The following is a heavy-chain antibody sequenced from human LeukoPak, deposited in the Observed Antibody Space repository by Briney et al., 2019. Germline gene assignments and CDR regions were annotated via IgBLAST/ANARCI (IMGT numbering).Heavy chain of an antibody. CDR3: ARDLPTSWRAFDI. CDR2: IIPILGIA. Sequence: SVKVSCKASGGTFSSYAISWVRQAPGQGLEWMGRIIPILGIANYAQKFQGRVTMTRDTSTSTVYMELSSLRSEDTAVYYCARDLPTSWRAFDIWGQGTMVTVSS. CDR1: GGTFSSYA. V-gene: IGHV1-69*04. D-gene: IGHD2/OR15-2a*01. J-gene: IGHJ3*02.